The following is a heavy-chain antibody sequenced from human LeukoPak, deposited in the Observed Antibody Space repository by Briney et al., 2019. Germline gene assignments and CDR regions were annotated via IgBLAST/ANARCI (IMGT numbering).Heavy chain of an antibody. CDR3: ARVQSGADGSFDY. D-gene: IGHD3-10*01. CDR2: IFTSGRT. J-gene: IGHJ4*02. CDR1: GGSISSDTYY. V-gene: IGHV4-61*02. Sequence: SETLSLTCTVSGGSISSDTYYWSWIRQPAGKGLEGIGRIFTSGRTDYNPSLRSRVAMSVDTSKNQFPLNLSSVTAADTAVYFCARVQSGADGSFDYWGQGTLVTVSS.